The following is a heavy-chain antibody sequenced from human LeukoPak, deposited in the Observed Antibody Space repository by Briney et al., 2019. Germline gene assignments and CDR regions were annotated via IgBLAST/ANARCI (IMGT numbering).Heavy chain of an antibody. D-gene: IGHD3-10*01. CDR2: ISYDGSDK. CDR1: GFTFSSYA. CDR3: ARDVDSASGSYYFDY. V-gene: IGHV3-30*04. Sequence: PGRSLRLSCAVSGFTFSSYAMHRVPQARGKGLGWVAVISYDGSDKYYADSVKGRFTISRDNSKNTLYLQMNSLRADDTAVYSCARDVDSASGSYYFDYWGQGTLVTVSS. J-gene: IGHJ4*02.